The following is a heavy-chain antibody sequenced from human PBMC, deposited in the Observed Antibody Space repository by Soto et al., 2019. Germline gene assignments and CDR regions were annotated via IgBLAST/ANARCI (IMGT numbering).Heavy chain of an antibody. V-gene: IGHV3-9*01. CDR1: GFTFDDYA. D-gene: IGHD1-7*01. Sequence: EVQLVESGGGLVQPGRSLRLSCAASGFTFDDYAMHWVRQAPGKGLEWVSGISWNSGSIGYADSVKGRFTISRDNAKNSLYLQMNSLRAEDTALYYCAKENYVNGYYFDYWGQGTLVTVSS. CDR3: AKENYVNGYYFDY. CDR2: ISWNSGSI. J-gene: IGHJ4*02.